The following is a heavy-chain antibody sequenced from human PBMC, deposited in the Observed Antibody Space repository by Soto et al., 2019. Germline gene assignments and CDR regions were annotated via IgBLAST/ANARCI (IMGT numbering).Heavy chain of an antibody. CDR1: GRSISSYY. D-gene: IGHD1-7*01. Sequence: QVQLQESGPGLVKPSETLSLTCTVSGRSISSYYWSWIRQPPGKGLEWIGYIYYSGSTNYNPSLKSRVTISVDTSKNQFSLKLSSVSAADTAVYYCAREGLTGTIGLYYYYGMDVWGQGTTVTVSS. CDR3: AREGLTGTIGLYYYYGMDV. V-gene: IGHV4-59*01. CDR2: IYYSGST. J-gene: IGHJ6*02.